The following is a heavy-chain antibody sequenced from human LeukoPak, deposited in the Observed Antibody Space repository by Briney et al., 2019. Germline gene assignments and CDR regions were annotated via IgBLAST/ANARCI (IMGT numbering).Heavy chain of an antibody. CDR2: IYYSGST. J-gene: IGHJ4*02. D-gene: IGHD3-3*01. Sequence: SETLSLTCTVSGGSISSYYWGWIRQPPGRGLEWIGYIYYSGSTNYNPSLKSRVTISVDTSKNQFSLSLSSVTAADTAVYYCARETDFWRTLDYWGQGTLVTVSS. V-gene: IGHV4-59*01. CDR3: ARETDFWRTLDY. CDR1: GGSISSYY.